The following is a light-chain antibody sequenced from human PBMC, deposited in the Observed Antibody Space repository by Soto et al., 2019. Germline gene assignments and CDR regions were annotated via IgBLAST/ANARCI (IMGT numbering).Light chain of an antibody. Sequence: QSVLTQPPSVSGAPGQRVTISCTGSSSNIGAGYDVHWYQQLPGTAPKLLIYGNSNRPSGVPDRFSGSKSGTSASLAITGLQAKDEADYYCQSYDSSLSGRYVFGTGTKVTVL. CDR1: SSNIGAGYD. J-gene: IGLJ1*01. V-gene: IGLV1-40*01. CDR2: GNS. CDR3: QSYDSSLSGRYV.